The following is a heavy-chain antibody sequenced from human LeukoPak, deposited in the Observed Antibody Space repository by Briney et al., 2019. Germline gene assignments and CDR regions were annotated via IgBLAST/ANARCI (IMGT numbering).Heavy chain of an antibody. D-gene: IGHD3-9*01. Sequence: NPSETLSLTCTVSGGSISSYYWSWIRQPPGKGLEWIGYIYYSGSTNYNPSLKSRVTISVDTSKNQFSLKLSSVTAADTAVYYCARVGNKKLRYFDWLPRLLDIWGQGTMVTVSS. V-gene: IGHV4-59*12. J-gene: IGHJ3*02. CDR1: GGSISSYY. CDR2: IYYSGST. CDR3: ARVGNKKLRYFDWLPRLLDI.